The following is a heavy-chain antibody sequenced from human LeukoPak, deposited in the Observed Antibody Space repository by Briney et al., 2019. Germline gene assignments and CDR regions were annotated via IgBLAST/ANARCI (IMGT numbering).Heavy chain of an antibody. CDR1: GFTFSSYW. CDR3: ARSLGSSGYQDY. J-gene: IGHJ4*02. V-gene: IGHV3-74*01. Sequence: GGSLRLSCAASGFTFSSYWMHWVRQAPGKWLVWVSRINSDGSSTSYADSVKGRFTISRDNAKNTVYLQMNSLRAEDTAVYYCARSLGSSGYQDYWGQGTLVTVSS. D-gene: IGHD3-22*01. CDR2: INSDGSST.